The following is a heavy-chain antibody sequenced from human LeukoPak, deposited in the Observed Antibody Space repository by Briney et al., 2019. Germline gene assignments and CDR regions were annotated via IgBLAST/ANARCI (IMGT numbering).Heavy chain of an antibody. Sequence: SETLSLTCAVYGGSFSGYYWSWIRQPPGKGLEWIGEINHSGSTNYNPSLKSRVTISVDTSKNQFSLKLSSVTAADTAVYYCARRPLSGYDFDYWGQGTLVTVSS. V-gene: IGHV4-34*01. CDR2: INHSGST. J-gene: IGHJ4*02. D-gene: IGHD5-12*01. CDR1: GGSFSGYY. CDR3: ARRPLSGYDFDY.